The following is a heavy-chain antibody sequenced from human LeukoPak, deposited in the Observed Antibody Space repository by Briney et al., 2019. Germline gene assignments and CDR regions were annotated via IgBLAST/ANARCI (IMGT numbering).Heavy chain of an antibody. J-gene: IGHJ4*02. V-gene: IGHV3-23*01. CDR3: AKDQEDSGSYYVVDY. Sequence: GGDPLPPLGAFGFAFSSYGMNWGRRGPGKGGGGVSAISGSGGSTYYAASVKGRFTISRDNSKNTLYLQMNSLRAEDTAVYYCAKDQEDSGSYYVVDYWGQGTLVTVSS. CDR2: ISGSGGST. D-gene: IGHD1-26*01. CDR1: GFAFSSYG.